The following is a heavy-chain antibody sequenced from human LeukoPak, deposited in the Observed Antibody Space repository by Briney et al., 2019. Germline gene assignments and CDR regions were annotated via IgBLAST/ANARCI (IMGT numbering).Heavy chain of an antibody. Sequence: SETLSLTCTVSGGSIGADHWSWIRQPPGKGLEWIGYMSPSGSTNYNPSLKNRGTIFRDTSKNQFFLKLSAVTAADTAVYYCAKDRSINAFDIWGQGIVVTVSA. D-gene: IGHD2-21*01. V-gene: IGHV4-59*01. J-gene: IGHJ3*02. CDR3: AKDRSINAFDI. CDR2: MSPSGST. CDR1: GGSIGADH.